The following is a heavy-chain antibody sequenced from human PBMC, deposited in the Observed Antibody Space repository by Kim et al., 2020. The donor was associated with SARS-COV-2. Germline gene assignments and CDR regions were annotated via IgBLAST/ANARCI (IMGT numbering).Heavy chain of an antibody. V-gene: IGHV3-30*18. CDR2: ISYDGSKK. CDR1: GFTFSSYG. J-gene: IGHJ4*02. D-gene: IGHD3-16*01. Sequence: GGSLRLSCAASGFTFSSYGMHWVRQAPGKGLEWVAVISYDGSKKYYADSVKGRFTISRDNSKNTLYLQMNSLRAEDTAVYYCAKDLAWGKRGRNVLDYWGQGTLVTVSS. CDR3: AKDLAWGKRGRNVLDY.